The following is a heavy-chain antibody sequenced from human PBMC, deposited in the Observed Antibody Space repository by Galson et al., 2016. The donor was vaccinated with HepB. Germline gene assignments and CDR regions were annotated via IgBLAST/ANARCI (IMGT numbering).Heavy chain of an antibody. D-gene: IGHD3-10*01. Sequence: SVKVSCKVSGYTLTDLSMHWVRQAPGKGLEWMGGFDPEDGETIYAQKFQGRFTMTADTSTDPAYMDLSSLKSEDQAVYYCATGRLVLPWFRDFPTDDVKTVPDAFDIWGQGTMVTVSS. J-gene: IGHJ3*02. CDR1: GYTLTDLS. CDR2: FDPEDGET. V-gene: IGHV1-24*01. CDR3: ATGRLVLPWFRDFPTDDVKTVPDAFDI.